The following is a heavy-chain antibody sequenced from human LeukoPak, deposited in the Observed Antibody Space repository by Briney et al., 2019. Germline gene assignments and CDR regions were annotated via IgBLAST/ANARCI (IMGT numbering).Heavy chain of an antibody. J-gene: IGHJ4*02. D-gene: IGHD2-15*01. V-gene: IGHV1-69*01. Sequence: VASVKVSCKASGGTFSSYAISWVRQAPGQGLEWMGGIIPIFGTANYAQKFQGRVTITADESTSTAYMELSSLRSEDTAVYYRASTQVGYCSGGSYYSRLPRDYWGQGTLVTVSS. CDR1: GGTFSSYA. CDR2: IIPIFGTA. CDR3: ASTQVGYCSGGSYYSRLPRDY.